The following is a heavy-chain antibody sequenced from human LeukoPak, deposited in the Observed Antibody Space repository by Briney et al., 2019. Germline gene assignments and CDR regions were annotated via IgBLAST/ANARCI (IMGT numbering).Heavy chain of an antibody. Sequence: EPGESLRLSCAASGFTFSSYEMYWVRQVPGKGLEWVSYISSTGSTKYYADSVKGRFTISRDNAKNSLYLQMNSLRAEDTAVYYCPTLTVASPFDYWGQGALVTVSS. V-gene: IGHV3-48*03. CDR3: PTLTVASPFDY. J-gene: IGHJ4*02. CDR1: GFTFSSYE. CDR2: ISSTGSTK. D-gene: IGHD5-12*01.